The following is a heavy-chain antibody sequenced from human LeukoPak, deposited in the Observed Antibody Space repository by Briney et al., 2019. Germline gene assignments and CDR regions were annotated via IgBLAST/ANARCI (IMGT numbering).Heavy chain of an antibody. CDR3: AREIVAATNPARPPWD. CDR2: IIPIFGTA. CDR1: GGTFSNYA. J-gene: IGHJ4*02. V-gene: IGHV1-69*06. D-gene: IGHD1-26*01. Sequence: GASVKVSCKASGGTFSNYAISWVRQAPGQGLEWMGGIIPIFGTANYAQEFQGRVTITADKSTSTAYMELTSLRSEDTAVYYCAREIVAATNPARPPWDWGQGTLVTVSS.